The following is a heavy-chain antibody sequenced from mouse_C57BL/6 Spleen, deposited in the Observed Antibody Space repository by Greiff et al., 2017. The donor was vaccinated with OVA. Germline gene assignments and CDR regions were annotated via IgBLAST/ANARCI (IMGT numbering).Heavy chain of an antibody. CDR2: ISYDGSN. D-gene: IGHD2-4*01. Sequence: DVQLQESGPGLVKPSQSLSLTCSVTGYSITSGYYWNWIRQFPGNKLEWMGYISYDGSNNYNPSLKNRISITRDTSKNQFFLKLNSVTTEDTATYYCARGYYDYDEGYFDVWGTGTTVTVSS. CDR3: ARGYYDYDEGYFDV. V-gene: IGHV3-6*01. CDR1: GYSITSGYY. J-gene: IGHJ1*03.